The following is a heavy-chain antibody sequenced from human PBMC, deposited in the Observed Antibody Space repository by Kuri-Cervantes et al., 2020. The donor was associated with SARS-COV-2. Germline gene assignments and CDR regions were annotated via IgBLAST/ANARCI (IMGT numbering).Heavy chain of an antibody. CDR2: IKQDGSEK. CDR1: GFTFSSYW. V-gene: IGHV3-7*01. D-gene: IGHD2-15*01. CDR3: ARDRIAPTGWDYYMDV. J-gene: IGHJ6*03. Sequence: GGSLRLSCAASGFTFSSYWMSWVRQAPGKGLEWVANIKQDGSEKYYVDSVKGRFTISRDNAKNSLYLQMNSLRAEDTAVYYCARDRIAPTGWDYYMDVWGKGTTVPSP.